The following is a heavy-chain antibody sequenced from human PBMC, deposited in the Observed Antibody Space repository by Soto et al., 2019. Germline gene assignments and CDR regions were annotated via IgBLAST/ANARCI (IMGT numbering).Heavy chain of an antibody. D-gene: IGHD3-10*01. Sequence: HPGGSLRLSCAASGFTFSSYWMSWVRQAPGKGLEWVANIKQDGSEKYYVDSVKGRFTISRDNAKNSLYLQMNSLRAEDTAVYYCARGGLGYYGSGSRYYYGMDVWGQGTTVTVSS. CDR1: GFTFSSYW. CDR3: ARGGLGYYGSGSRYYYGMDV. J-gene: IGHJ6*02. V-gene: IGHV3-7*01. CDR2: IKQDGSEK.